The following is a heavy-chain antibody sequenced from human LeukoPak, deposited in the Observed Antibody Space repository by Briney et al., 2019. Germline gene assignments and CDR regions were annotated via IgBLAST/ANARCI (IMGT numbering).Heavy chain of an antibody. Sequence: SETLSLTCTVSGGSISSYYWSWIRQPPGKGLEWIGYIYYSGSTNYNPSLKSRVTISVDTSKSQFSLKLSSVTAADTAVYYCARDNRFLEWYTPYYYYMDVWGKGTTVTVSS. CDR2: IYYSGST. CDR1: GGSISSYY. D-gene: IGHD3-3*01. V-gene: IGHV4-59*01. CDR3: ARDNRFLEWYTPYYYYMDV. J-gene: IGHJ6*03.